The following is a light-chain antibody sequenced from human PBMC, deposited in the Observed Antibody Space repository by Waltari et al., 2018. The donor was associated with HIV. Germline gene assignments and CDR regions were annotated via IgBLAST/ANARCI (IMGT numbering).Light chain of an antibody. CDR3: QQYGSSPWT. J-gene: IGKJ1*01. CDR2: DAS. Sequence: EIVLTQSPATLSLSPGERATLSCRASQSISSYLAWYQQKPGQAPRLLIFDASNRATGIAARFSGSGSGTDFTLTISSLEPDDFAVYYCQQYGSSPWTFGQGTKVEIK. V-gene: IGKV3-11*01. CDR1: QSISSY.